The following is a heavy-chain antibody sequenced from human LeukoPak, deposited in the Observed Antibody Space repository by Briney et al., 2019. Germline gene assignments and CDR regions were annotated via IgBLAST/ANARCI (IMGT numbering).Heavy chain of an antibody. Sequence: GGSLRLSCAASRFTFSNAWMSWVRQAPGKGLEWVGRIKSKTDGGTTDYAAPVKGRFTISRDNAKNSLYLQMNSLRAEDTAVYYCARERLGYSDFDYWGQGTLVTVSS. CDR3: ARERLGYSDFDY. V-gene: IGHV3-15*01. CDR2: IKSKTDGGTT. J-gene: IGHJ4*02. CDR1: RFTFSNAW. D-gene: IGHD6-13*01.